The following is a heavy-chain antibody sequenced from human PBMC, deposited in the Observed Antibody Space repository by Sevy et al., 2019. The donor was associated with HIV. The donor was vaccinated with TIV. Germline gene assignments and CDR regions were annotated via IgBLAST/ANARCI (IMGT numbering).Heavy chain of an antibody. V-gene: IGHV3-48*01. CDR1: GFTFSSFG. CDR3: ARGDYDFWSGYYRSWFDP. CDR2: ISHSTNTR. J-gene: IGHJ5*02. D-gene: IGHD3-3*01. Sequence: GGSLRLSCAASGFTFSSFGMNWVRQAPGKGLEWISYISHSTNTRLYAASVTGRFSISRDNARNSLYLQMNSLRAEDTAVYYCARGDYDFWSGYYRSWFDPWGQGTLVTVSS.